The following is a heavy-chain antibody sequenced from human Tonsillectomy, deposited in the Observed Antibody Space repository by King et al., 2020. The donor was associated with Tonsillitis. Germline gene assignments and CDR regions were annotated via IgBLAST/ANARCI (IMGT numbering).Heavy chain of an antibody. CDR1: GFTFSSYG. CDR3: AKESFYDFWSGYYTYHMDV. V-gene: IGHV3-30*18. CDR2: ISYDGSNK. Sequence: QVQLVESGGGVVQPGRSLRLSCAASGFTFSSYGMHWVRQAPGKGLEWVAVISYDGSNKYYADSVKGRFTISRDNSKNTLYLQMNSLRAEDTAVYYCAKESFYDFWSGYYTYHMDVWGQGTTVTVSS. J-gene: IGHJ6*02. D-gene: IGHD3-3*01.